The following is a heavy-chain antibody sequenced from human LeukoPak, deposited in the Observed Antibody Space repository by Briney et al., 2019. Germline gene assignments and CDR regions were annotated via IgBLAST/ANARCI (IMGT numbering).Heavy chain of an antibody. CDR3: ARRRLGYYFDY. J-gene: IGHJ4*02. D-gene: IGHD5-24*01. CDR2: INPRGST. V-gene: IGHV4-34*01. CDR1: GGSFSGYY. Sequence: KPSETLSLSCSVYGGSFSGYYWSWIRQPPGKGLEWIGEINPRGSTNYNPSLKSRVTLSADTSKNQFSLTLNSVTAADTAVYYCARRRLGYYFDYWGQGTLVTVSS.